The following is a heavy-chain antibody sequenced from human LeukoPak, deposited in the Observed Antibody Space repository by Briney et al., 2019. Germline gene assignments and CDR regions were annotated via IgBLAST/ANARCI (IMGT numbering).Heavy chain of an antibody. V-gene: IGHV1-46*01. CDR2: INPSGGST. Sequence: ASVKVSCKASGYTFTSYYMHWVRQAPGQGLEWMGIINPSGGSTSYAQKFQGRVTMTRDTSTSTVYMELSSLRSEDTAVYYCARESDCGGDCYYFDYWGQGTLVTVSS. J-gene: IGHJ4*02. D-gene: IGHD2-21*02. CDR3: ARESDCGGDCYYFDY. CDR1: GYTFTSYY.